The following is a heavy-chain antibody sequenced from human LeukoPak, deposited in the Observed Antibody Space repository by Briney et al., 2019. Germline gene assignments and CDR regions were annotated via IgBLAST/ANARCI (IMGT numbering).Heavy chain of an antibody. D-gene: IGHD3-22*01. V-gene: IGHV1-46*01. CDR3: ARDLFNYYDSSGADY. CDR1: VYTFTSYY. CDR2: INPSGGST. J-gene: IGHJ4*02. Sequence: ASVKVFCKASVYTFTSYYMHWVRQASGQGLECMVIINPSGGSTSYAQKFQGRVTMTRDTSTSTVYMELGSLRSEDTAVYYCARDLFNYYDSSGADYWGQGTLVTVSS.